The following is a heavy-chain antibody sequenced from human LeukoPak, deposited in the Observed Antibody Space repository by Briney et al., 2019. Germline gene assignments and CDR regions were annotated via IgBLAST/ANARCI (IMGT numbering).Heavy chain of an antibody. D-gene: IGHD6-6*01. CDR1: GFTFSNDW. CDR2: INSDGSRT. CDR3: VRAMGSIVDF. V-gene: IGHV3-74*01. Sequence: GGSLRLSCAASGFTFSNDWMHWVRQAPGKGLVWVSRINSDGSRTNYADSVKGRFTISRDNAKNTLFLQMSSLRAEDTGIYYCVRAMGSIVDFWGQGTLVTVSP. J-gene: IGHJ4*02.